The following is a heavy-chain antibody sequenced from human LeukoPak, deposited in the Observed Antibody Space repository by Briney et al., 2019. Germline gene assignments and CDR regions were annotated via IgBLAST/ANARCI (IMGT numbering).Heavy chain of an antibody. J-gene: IGHJ3*02. CDR2: ISPSGGST. D-gene: IGHD1-26*01. V-gene: IGHV1-46*01. CDR3: ATLGSLDAFDI. CDR1: GYTLTSNY. Sequence: ASVKVSCKAFGYTLTSNYMHWVRQAPGQGPEWMGVISPSGGSTTYAQKFQGRVTMTRNTSISTAYMELSSLRSEDTGVYYCATLGSLDAFDIGGQGTMVT.